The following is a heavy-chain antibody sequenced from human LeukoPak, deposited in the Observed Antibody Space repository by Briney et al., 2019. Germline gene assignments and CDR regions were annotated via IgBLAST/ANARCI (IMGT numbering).Heavy chain of an antibody. CDR3: TKDVQVGPTRGFFDF. CDR1: RFTFSIYG. D-gene: IGHD1-26*01. J-gene: IGHJ4*03. CDR2: IFYDGSKK. V-gene: IGHV3-30*02. Sequence: GGSLRLSCAASRFTFSIYGMHWVRQAPGKGLEWVSFIFYDGSKKYYADSVKGRFTISRDNSKNMLYLQMDGLRAEDTAIYFCTKDVQVGPTRGFFDFWGQGTLVTVSS.